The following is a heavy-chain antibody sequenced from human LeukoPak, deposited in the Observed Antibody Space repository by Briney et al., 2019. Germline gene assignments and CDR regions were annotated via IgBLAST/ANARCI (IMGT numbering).Heavy chain of an antibody. Sequence: GGSLRLSCAASGFNFRRIGMHWVRQAPGKGLEWLSFIRFDGTKKFYTQSVRGRFTISRDTSINVLYLQMNNLTAEDTAVYYCARDFDDPTGHYYYLPDYWGPGTLVTVSS. CDR3: ARDFDDPTGHYYYLPDY. D-gene: IGHD3-22*01. V-gene: IGHV3-30*02. J-gene: IGHJ4*02. CDR1: GFNFRRIG. CDR2: IRFDGTKK.